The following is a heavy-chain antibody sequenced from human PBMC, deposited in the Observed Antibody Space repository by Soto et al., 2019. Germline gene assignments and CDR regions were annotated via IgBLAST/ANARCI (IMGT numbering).Heavy chain of an antibody. CDR1: GYTFTGYY. V-gene: IGHV1-2*04. CDR2: INPNSGGT. Sequence: QVQLVQSGGEVKKPGASVKVSCKASGYTFTGYYMHWVRQAPGQGLEWMGWINPNSGGTNYAQKFQGWVTMTRDTSISTAYMELSRLRSDDTAVYYCARASPEGIAAAIDPWGQGTLVSVSS. CDR3: ARASPEGIAAAIDP. D-gene: IGHD6-13*01. J-gene: IGHJ5*02.